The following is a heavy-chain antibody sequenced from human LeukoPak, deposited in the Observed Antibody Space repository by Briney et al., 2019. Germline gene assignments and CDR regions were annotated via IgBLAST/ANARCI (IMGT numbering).Heavy chain of an antibody. Sequence: PGGSLRLSCAASGFSFEDYGMHWVRHVPGKGLEWVSGMSSDSNHIDYADSVKGRFTISRDNANNYLYLQMNSLRAEDTAVYYCARVGRGYSFNVYYFDYWGQGTLVTVSS. CDR1: GFSFEDYG. CDR3: ARVGRGYSFNVYYFDY. CDR2: MSSDSNHI. D-gene: IGHD5-18*01. V-gene: IGHV3-9*01. J-gene: IGHJ4*02.